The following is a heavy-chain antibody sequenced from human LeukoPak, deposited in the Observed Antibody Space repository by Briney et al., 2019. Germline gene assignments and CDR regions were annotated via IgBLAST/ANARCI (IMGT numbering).Heavy chain of an antibody. CDR2: ISSTGGTT. V-gene: IGHV3-23*01. J-gene: IGHJ6*03. CDR3: AKNGDRGAYCTGGTCYPYFYYYMDV. CDR1: GITFSSYG. D-gene: IGHD2-15*01. Sequence: GGSLRLSCAASGITFSSYGMSWVRQAPGKGLEWVSSISSTGGTTYYVDSVKGRFTISRDNSKNTLYLQMNSLRAEDTAIYYCAKNGDRGAYCTGGTCYPYFYYYMDVWGKGTTVTI.